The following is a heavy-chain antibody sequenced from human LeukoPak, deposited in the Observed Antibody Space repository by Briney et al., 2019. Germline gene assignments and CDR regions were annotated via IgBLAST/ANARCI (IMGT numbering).Heavy chain of an antibody. CDR2: IYYSGST. D-gene: IGHD6-19*01. CDR1: GGSLSSYY. J-gene: IGHJ4*02. Sequence: SETPSLPCTVPGGSLSSYYWSWIRQPPGEGLEWVGYIYYSGSTNYNPSLKSRVTMSVDTSKNQFSLKVTSVTAADTAVYYCARDHDSGWLQNWGQGTLVTVSS. V-gene: IGHV4-59*01. CDR3: ARDHDSGWLQN.